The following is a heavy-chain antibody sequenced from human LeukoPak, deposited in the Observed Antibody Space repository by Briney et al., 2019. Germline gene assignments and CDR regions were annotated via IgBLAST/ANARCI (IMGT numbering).Heavy chain of an antibody. V-gene: IGHV1-2*02. Sequence: GASVKVSCKASGYTFTGYYMHWVRQAPGQGLEWMGWINPNSGGTNYAQKFQGRVTMTRDTSISTAYMELSRLRSDDTAVYYCARDSLGRIVVVPAAMVDYWGQGTLVTVSS. CDR3: ARDSLGRIVVVPAAMVDY. D-gene: IGHD2-2*01. CDR1: GYTFTGYY. J-gene: IGHJ4*02. CDR2: INPNSGGT.